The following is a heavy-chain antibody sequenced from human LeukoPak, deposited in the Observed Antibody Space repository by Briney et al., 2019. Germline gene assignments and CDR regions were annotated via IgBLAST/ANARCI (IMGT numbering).Heavy chain of an antibody. CDR2: ISDSGRAT. V-gene: IGHV3-23*01. Sequence: GGSLTLTCAASGFTFTDYDLSWLRQAPGKGLEWVSGISDSGRATYYTDSVKGRCTISRDNANNTVSVEKDNARAEDTAVYCCARQDSFIPFWGQGALVTVSS. CDR3: ARQDSFIPF. J-gene: IGHJ4*02. D-gene: IGHD3-16*02. CDR1: GFTFTDYD.